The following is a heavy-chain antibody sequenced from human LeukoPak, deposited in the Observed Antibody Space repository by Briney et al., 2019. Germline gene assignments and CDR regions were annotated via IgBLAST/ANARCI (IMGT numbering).Heavy chain of an antibody. V-gene: IGHV3-30*02. D-gene: IGHD3-22*01. J-gene: IGHJ3*02. CDR3: AVPYYYDSSGYHDAFDI. Sequence: PGGSLRLSCAASGFTFISYGMHWVRQAPGKGLEWVAFIVYDGSDKYYADSVKGRFTISRDNSKNTLYLQMNSLRAEDTAVYYCAVPYYYDSSGYHDAFDIWGQGTMVTVSS. CDR1: GFTFISYG. CDR2: IVYDGSDK.